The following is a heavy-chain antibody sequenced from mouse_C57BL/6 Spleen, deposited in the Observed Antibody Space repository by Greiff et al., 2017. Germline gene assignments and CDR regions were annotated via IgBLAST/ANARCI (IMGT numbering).Heavy chain of an antibody. Sequence: VKLMESGAELVRPGASVTLSCKASGYTFTDYEMHWVKQTPVHGLEWIGAIDPETGGTAYNQKFKGKAILTADKSSSTAYMELRSLTSEDSAVYYCTRSSTVVAGNYYAMDYWGQGTSVTVSS. CDR2: IDPETGGT. V-gene: IGHV1-15*01. CDR1: GYTFTDYE. CDR3: TRSSTVVAGNYYAMDY. J-gene: IGHJ4*01. D-gene: IGHD1-1*01.